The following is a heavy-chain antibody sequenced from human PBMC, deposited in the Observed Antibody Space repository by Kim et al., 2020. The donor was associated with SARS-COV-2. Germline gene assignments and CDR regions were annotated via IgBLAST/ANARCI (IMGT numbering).Heavy chain of an antibody. CDR2: ISESGRTI. Sequence: GGSLRLSCEASGFKMSDYVMKWVRQAPGKGLEWVSTISESGRTIFYADSVKGRFTISRDNSKNMLYLQVDHLRVEDTAVYYCAKMTLANWGQGTLVTVSS. D-gene: IGHD2-21*02. J-gene: IGHJ4*02. CDR3: AKMTLAN. V-gene: IGHV3-23*01. CDR1: GFKMSDYV.